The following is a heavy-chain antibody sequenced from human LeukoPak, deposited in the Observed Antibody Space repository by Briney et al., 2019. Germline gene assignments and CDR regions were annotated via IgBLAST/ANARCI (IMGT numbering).Heavy chain of an antibody. CDR3: ARRSGIAVAGAFDY. J-gene: IGHJ4*02. CDR2: MKEDGTEI. Sequence: PGGSLRLSCAASGFTFSNSWMTWVRQAPGKGLEWVAYMKEDGTEIYYVDSVKGRFTISRDNAKNSLYLQMNSLRAEDTAVYYCARRSGIAVAGAFDYWGQGTLVTVSS. CDR1: GFTFSNSW. D-gene: IGHD6-19*01. V-gene: IGHV3-7*03.